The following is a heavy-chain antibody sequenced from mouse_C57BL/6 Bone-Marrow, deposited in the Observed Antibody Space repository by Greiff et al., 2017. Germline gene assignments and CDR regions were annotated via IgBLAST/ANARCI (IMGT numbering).Heavy chain of an antibody. CDR1: GFTFNTYA. V-gene: IGHV10-3*01. CDR2: LRRTSSNYES. Sequence: EVQLVESGGGLVQPKGSLKLSCAASGFTFNTYAMHWVRQAPGQGLEWVARLRRTSSNYESYYADSVKDRFTISRDDSQRMLYLQMNNLKTEDTAMYYCVSYDYDGDCYFDVWGTGTTVTVSS. CDR3: VSYDYDGDCYFDV. D-gene: IGHD2-4*01. J-gene: IGHJ1*03.